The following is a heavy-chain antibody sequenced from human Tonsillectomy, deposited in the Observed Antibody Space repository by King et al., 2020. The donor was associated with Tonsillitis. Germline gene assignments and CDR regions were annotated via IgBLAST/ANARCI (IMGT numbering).Heavy chain of an antibody. D-gene: IGHD6-19*01. CDR1: GGSISSFY. CDR2: IYYSGST. Sequence: QLQESGPGLVKPSETLSLTCTVSGGSISSFYWSWIRQPPGKGLEWIGYIYYSGSTNYNPSLKSRVTMSVDTSKNQFSLKLNSLTAADTALYYCARHSSDWYYFDYWGQGTLVTVSS. CDR3: ARHSSDWYYFDY. V-gene: IGHV4-59*01. J-gene: IGHJ4*02.